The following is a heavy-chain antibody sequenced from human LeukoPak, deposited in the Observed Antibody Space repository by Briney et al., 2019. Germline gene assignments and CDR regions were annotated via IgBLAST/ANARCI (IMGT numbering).Heavy chain of an antibody. CDR3: ARGSESDPVYFDY. V-gene: IGHV4-31*03. J-gene: IGHJ4*02. CDR1: GGSISSGGYY. Sequence: SQTLSLTCTASGGSISSGGYYSSWIRQHPGKGLERTGYIYNSGSADLNPSLNSRGTISVDTSKNQFSLKLSSITAADTAVYYCARGSESDPVYFDYWGQGTLVTVSS. CDR2: IYNSGSA. D-gene: IGHD3-3*01.